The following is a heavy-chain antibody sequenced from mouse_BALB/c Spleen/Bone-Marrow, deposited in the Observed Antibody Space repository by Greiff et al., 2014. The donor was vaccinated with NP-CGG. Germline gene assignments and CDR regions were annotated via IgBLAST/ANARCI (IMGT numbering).Heavy chain of an antibody. CDR3: SKWENDAIDY. CDR1: GFNIKDTY. CDR2: IDPANGNT. V-gene: IGHV14-3*02. Sequence: DVQLVESGAELVKPGASVKLSCTASGFNIKDTYMHWVKQRPEQGLEWIGRIDPANGNTKYDPKFQGKATITADTSSNTAYLQLSNLTSEDTAVYYVSKWENDAIDYWGQGTSVTVSS. D-gene: IGHD4-1*01. J-gene: IGHJ4*01.